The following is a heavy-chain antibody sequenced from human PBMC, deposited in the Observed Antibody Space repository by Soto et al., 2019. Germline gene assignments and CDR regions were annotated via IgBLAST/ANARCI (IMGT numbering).Heavy chain of an antibody. CDR2: IIPIFGTA. D-gene: IGHD3-22*01. CDR3: ARGGYDSSGPTDYYYYGMDV. V-gene: IGHV1-69*13. CDR1: GGTFSSYA. J-gene: IGHJ6*02. Sequence: ASVKVSCKASGGTFSSYAISWVRQAPGQGLEWMGGIIPIFGTANYAQKFQGRVTITADESTSTAYMELSSLRSEDTAVYYCARGGYDSSGPTDYYYYGMDVWGQGTTVTVSS.